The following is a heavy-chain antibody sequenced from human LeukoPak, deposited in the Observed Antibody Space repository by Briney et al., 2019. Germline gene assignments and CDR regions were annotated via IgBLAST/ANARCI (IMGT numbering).Heavy chain of an antibody. CDR3: AKVNYYESSGYYDY. V-gene: IGHV3-30*18. J-gene: IGHJ4*02. CDR2: ISHDGTNK. CDR1: GFPFSSYG. D-gene: IGHD3-22*01. Sequence: GGSLRLSCAASGFPFSSYGMHWVRQAPGKGLEWVAVISHDGTNKYYVDSVKGRFTISRDNSKNTLYLQMNSLRAEDTAVYYCAKVNYYESSGYYDYWGQGTLVTVSS.